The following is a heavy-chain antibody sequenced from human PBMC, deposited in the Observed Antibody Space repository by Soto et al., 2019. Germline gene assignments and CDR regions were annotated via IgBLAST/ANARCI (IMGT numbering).Heavy chain of an antibody. Sequence: EVQLVESGGGLVQPGGSLRLSCAASGFTFSSYWMYWVRQAPGKGLVWVSDINSGGSSTTYADSVKGRFTISRDNAKNTLYLQMNSLRAEDMAVYYCASVRMWWAGAFDIWGQGTMVTVSS. D-gene: IGHD2-21*01. CDR3: ASVRMWWAGAFDI. CDR1: GFTFSSYW. J-gene: IGHJ3*02. CDR2: INSGGSST. V-gene: IGHV3-74*01.